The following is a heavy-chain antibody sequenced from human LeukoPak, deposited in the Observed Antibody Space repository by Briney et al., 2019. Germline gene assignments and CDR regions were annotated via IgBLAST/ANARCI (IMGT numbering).Heavy chain of an antibody. D-gene: IGHD1-26*01. CDR2: IKQDGSEK. CDR3: ASSIVGAAGVFDI. CDR1: GFTFSDYW. V-gene: IGHV3-7*01. Sequence: PGGSLRLSCAASGFTFSDYWMSWVRQAPGKGLEWVANIKQDGSEKYYVDSVKGRFTISRDNAKNSLYLQMNSLRAEDTAVYYCASSIVGAAGVFDIWGQGTMVTVSS. J-gene: IGHJ3*02.